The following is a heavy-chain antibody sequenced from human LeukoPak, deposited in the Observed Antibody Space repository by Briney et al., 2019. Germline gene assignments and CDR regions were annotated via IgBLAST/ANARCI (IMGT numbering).Heavy chain of an antibody. D-gene: IGHD1-14*01. V-gene: IGHV4-59*01. CDR3: ARGESPGLDY. Sequence: SETLSLTCTVSGGSISGYYWSWIRQPPGKGLEWVGYIYYSGHTNYNPSLKSRVTISVDTSKNQFSLRLISVTAADTAVYYCARGESPGLDYWGQGTLVAVFS. CDR2: IYYSGHT. J-gene: IGHJ4*02. CDR1: GGSISGYY.